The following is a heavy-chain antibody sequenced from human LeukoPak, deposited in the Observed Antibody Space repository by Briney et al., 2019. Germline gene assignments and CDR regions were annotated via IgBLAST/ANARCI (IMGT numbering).Heavy chain of an antibody. V-gene: IGHV3-7*01. D-gene: IGHD6-19*01. Sequence: PGGSLRLSCAASGFTFSTYWMSWVRRAPGKGLEWLAVIKYDGTEKYYVDSVKGRFTIARDNAKNSVYLQVNSLRVEDTAVYFCARDYLYGSDWRSMKAWYFDFWGRGTQVTVSS. CDR3: ARDYLYGSDWRSMKAWYFDF. J-gene: IGHJ2*01. CDR1: GFTFSTYW. CDR2: IKYDGTEK.